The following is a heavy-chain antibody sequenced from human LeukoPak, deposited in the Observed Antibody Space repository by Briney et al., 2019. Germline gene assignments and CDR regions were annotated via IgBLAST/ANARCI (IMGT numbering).Heavy chain of an antibody. V-gene: IGHV1-18*04. CDR3: ARGPYCSGATCYSQMFDF. D-gene: IGHD2-15*01. CDR1: GYTFTTYG. Sequence: ASVKVSCKASGYTFTTYGISWVRQAPGQGLEWMGWITTYNGNTNYAQKLQGRVTMTTDTSTSTAYMELRSLRSDDTAVYYCARGPYCSGATCYSQMFDFWGQGSPVVVSS. CDR2: ITTYNGNT. J-gene: IGHJ4*02.